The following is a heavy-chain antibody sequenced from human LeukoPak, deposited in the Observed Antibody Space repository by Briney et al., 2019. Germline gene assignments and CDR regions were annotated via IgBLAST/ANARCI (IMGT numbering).Heavy chain of an antibody. CDR1: GGSISSSTNW. Sequence: SETLSLTCAVSGGSISSSTNWWSWVRQPPGKGLEWIGEIYHSGGANYNPSLKSRITISVDKSQNQFSLKVNSLTAADTAVYYCATNGYYCMDVWGKGTTVTVSS. CDR2: IYHSGGA. CDR3: ATNGYYCMDV. J-gene: IGHJ6*03. D-gene: IGHD2-8*01. V-gene: IGHV4-4*02.